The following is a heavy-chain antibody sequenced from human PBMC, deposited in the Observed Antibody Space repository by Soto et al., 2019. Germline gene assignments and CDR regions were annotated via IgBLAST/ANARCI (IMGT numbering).Heavy chain of an antibody. D-gene: IGHD3-3*01. CDR3: ARVRWYDFWIGYYPSGDYYYGMDV. V-gene: IGHV6-1*01. CDR2: TYYRSKWYN. CDR1: GDSVSSNSAA. J-gene: IGHJ6*02. Sequence: SQTLSLTCAISGDSVSSNSAAWNWIRQSPSRGLEWLGRTYYRSKWYNDYAVSVKSRITINPDTSKNQFSLQLNSVTPEDTAVYYCARVRWYDFWIGYYPSGDYYYGMDVWGQGTTGTVSS.